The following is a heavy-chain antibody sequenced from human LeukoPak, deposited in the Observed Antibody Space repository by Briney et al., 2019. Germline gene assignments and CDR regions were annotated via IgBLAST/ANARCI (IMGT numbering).Heavy chain of an antibody. CDR2: IRGDAGST. Sequence: RPGGSLRLSCAAPGFTFYAFGMTWVPQAPGKGLEWVSAIRGDAGSTGYADSVKGRFTISRDNAKNSLYLQMNSLRVEDTALYYCARVWAWGSGNYFDNWGQGTLVTVSS. CDR1: GFTFYAFG. D-gene: IGHD7-27*01. CDR3: ARVWAWGSGNYFDN. J-gene: IGHJ4*02. V-gene: IGHV3-20*04.